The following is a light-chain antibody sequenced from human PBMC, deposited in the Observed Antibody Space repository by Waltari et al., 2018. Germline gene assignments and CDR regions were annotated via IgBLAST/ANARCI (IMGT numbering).Light chain of an antibody. CDR1: QSVAIN. J-gene: IGKJ1*01. V-gene: IGKV3-15*01. CDR2: GAS. Sequence: EVVMTQSPATLSVSPGERATLSCRASQSVAINLAWYQQKPGQAPRLLIFGASTRATGIPALFSGGASGSGTEFTLTISSMQSEDFAVYYCQQYNNWPPTFGQGTKVELK. CDR3: QQYNNWPPT.